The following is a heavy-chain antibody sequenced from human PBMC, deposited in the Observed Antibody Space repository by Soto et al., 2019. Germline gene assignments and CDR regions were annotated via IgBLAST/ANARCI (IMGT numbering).Heavy chain of an antibody. V-gene: IGHV4-39*01. Sequence: SETLSLTCTVSGGSVSRSSYSWGWIRQAPGKGLEWIGTIYSSENTYYNPSLLSRVTISVDTSKNEFSLRLSSVTAADTAVYYCARLNGYFISTNCHGYYGMGVWGQGTTVT. D-gene: IGHD2-2*03. CDR1: GGSVSRSSYS. CDR3: ARLNGYFISTNCHGYYGMGV. J-gene: IGHJ6*02. CDR2: IYSSENT.